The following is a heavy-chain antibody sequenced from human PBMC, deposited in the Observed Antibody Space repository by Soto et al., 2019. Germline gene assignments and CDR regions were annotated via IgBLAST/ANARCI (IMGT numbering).Heavy chain of an antibody. Sequence: EVQLVESGGGLVKPGGSLRLSCAASGFTFSSYSMNWVRQAPGKGLEWVSSISSSSSYIYYADSVKGRFTISRDNAKNSLYLQMNSMRAEAAAVYYCARVERASCGGDCYDYWGQGTLVTVSS. CDR2: ISSSSSYI. CDR1: GFTFSSYS. CDR3: ARVERASCGGDCYDY. J-gene: IGHJ4*02. V-gene: IGHV3-21*01. D-gene: IGHD2-21*01.